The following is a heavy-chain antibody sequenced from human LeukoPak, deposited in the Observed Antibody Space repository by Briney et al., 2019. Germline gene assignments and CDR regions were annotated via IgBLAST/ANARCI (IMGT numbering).Heavy chain of an antibody. J-gene: IGHJ4*02. D-gene: IGHD4-23*01. CDR3: VRGGRNGGNRHFDY. V-gene: IGHV3-48*01. Sequence: GGSLRLSCAASGFTFSDYSMNWVRQAPGKGLEWVSYLSGRSSTIYYADSVKGRFTISRDNAKNSLYLQMNSLRAEDTAVYYCVRGGRNGGNRHFDYWGQGTLVTVSS. CDR2: LSGRSSTI. CDR1: GFTFSDYS.